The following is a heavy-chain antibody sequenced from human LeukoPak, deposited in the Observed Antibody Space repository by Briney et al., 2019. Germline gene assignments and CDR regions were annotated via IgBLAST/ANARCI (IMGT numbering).Heavy chain of an antibody. Sequence: PGGSLRLSCAASGFTFSDYYMSWIRQAPGKGPEWVSYISSSSSYTNYADSVKGRFTISRDNAKNSLYLQMNSLRAEDTAVYYCARAITMVSPFDYWGQGTLVTVSS. V-gene: IGHV3-11*06. CDR3: ARAITMVSPFDY. CDR1: GFTFSDYY. J-gene: IGHJ4*02. D-gene: IGHD3-10*01. CDR2: ISSSSSYT.